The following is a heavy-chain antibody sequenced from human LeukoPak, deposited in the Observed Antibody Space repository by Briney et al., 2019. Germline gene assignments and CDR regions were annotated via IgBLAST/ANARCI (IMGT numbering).Heavy chain of an antibody. Sequence: SETLSLTCTVSGGSISSSDSYWGWIRQPPGKGLEWIGSIYYSGSTYYNPSLKSRVTISVDTSKTQFSLKLRSVTAADTAVYYCARGTVIGAYFDYWGQGSLVTVSS. V-gene: IGHV4-39*07. D-gene: IGHD2-21*02. CDR2: IYYSGST. J-gene: IGHJ4*02. CDR1: GGSISSSDSY. CDR3: ARGTVIGAYFDY.